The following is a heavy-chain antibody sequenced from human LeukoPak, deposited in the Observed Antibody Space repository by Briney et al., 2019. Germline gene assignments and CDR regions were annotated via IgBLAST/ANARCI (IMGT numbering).Heavy chain of an antibody. V-gene: IGHV3-53*01. D-gene: IGHD7-27*01. J-gene: IGHJ4*02. CDR1: GLTVSSNY. CDR2: IDSGSTT. CDR3: AKDGNWARFEN. Sequence: GGSLKLSCAASGLTVSSNYMSWVRQAPGKGLEWVSVIDSGSTTYYADSVKGRFTISRDNSKNTLYLQMNSPRAEDTAAYYCAKDGNWARFENWGQGTLVTVSS.